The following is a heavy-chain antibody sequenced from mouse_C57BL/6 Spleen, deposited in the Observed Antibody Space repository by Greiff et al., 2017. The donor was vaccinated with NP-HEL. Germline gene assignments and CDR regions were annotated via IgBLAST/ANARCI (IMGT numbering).Heavy chain of an antibody. Sequence: VKVIESGPGLVQPSQSLSITCTVSGFSLTSYGVHWVRQSPGKGLEWLGVIWSGGSTDYNAAFISRLSISKDNSKSQVFFKMNSLQADDTAIYYCASHYGSSPHWYFDVWGTGTTVTVSS. D-gene: IGHD1-1*01. CDR3: ASHYGSSPHWYFDV. V-gene: IGHV2-2*01. J-gene: IGHJ1*03. CDR1: GFSLTSYG. CDR2: IWSGGST.